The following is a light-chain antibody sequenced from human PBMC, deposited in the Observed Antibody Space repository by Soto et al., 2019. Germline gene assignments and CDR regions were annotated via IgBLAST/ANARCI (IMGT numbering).Light chain of an antibody. J-gene: IGLJ2*01. Sequence: QSALTQPASVSGSPGQSITISCTGTSSDVGGYNYVSWYQQHPGKAPKLMIYEVSNRPSGVSNRFSGSKSGNTASLAISGLQAEDEADYYCQSYDSRLSTVVFGGGTKLTVL. V-gene: IGLV2-14*01. CDR2: EVS. CDR3: QSYDSRLSTVV. CDR1: SSDVGGYNY.